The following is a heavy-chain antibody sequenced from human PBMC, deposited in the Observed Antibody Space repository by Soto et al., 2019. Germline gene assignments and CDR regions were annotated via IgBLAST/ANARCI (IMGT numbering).Heavy chain of an antibody. D-gene: IGHD2-21*02. CDR2: IYTSGST. V-gene: IGHV4-4*07. CDR1: GGSISSYY. CDR3: ARQRTTVVTQAYFDY. Sequence: PSETLSLTCTVSGGSISSYYWSWIRQPAGKGLEWIGRIYTSGSTNYNPSLKSRVTMSVDTSKNQFSLKLSSVTAADTAVYYCARQRTTVVTQAYFDYWGQGALVTVSS. J-gene: IGHJ4*02.